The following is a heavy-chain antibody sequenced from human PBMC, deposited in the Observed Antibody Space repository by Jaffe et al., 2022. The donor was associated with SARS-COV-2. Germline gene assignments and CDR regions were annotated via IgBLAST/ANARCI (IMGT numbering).Heavy chain of an antibody. D-gene: IGHD6-13*01. CDR1: GGSINSDNW. CDR3: ARGPGSTWFNWLDP. V-gene: IGHV4-4*02. J-gene: IGHJ5*02. Sequence: QVQLQESGPGLVKPSGTLSLTCAVSGGSINSDNWWTWVRQPPGKGLEWIGEIYHTGTTNYKSSLKSRVTISLDKSKNQFFLNLSSVTAADTAVYYCARGPGSTWFNWLDPWGQGTQVTVSS. CDR2: IYHTGTT.